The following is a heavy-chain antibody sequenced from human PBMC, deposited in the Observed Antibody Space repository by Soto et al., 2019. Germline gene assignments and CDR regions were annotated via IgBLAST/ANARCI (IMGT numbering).Heavy chain of an antibody. D-gene: IGHD3-10*01. Sequence: SSETLSLTCTVSGGSVSSGSYSWSWLRQPPGKGLEWIGYIYYSGSTNYNPSLKSRVTMSIDTSKNQFSLKLSSVTAADTTVYYCARDRGYYASGSYYWEDYWGQGTLVTVSS. CDR3: ARDRGYYASGSYYWEDY. CDR2: IYYSGST. CDR1: GGSVSSGSYS. J-gene: IGHJ4*02. V-gene: IGHV4-61*01.